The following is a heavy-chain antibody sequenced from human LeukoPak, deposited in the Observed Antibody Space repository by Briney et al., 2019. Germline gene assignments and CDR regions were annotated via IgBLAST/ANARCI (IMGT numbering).Heavy chain of an antibody. D-gene: IGHD2-2*02. Sequence: GASVKVSCKASGYTFTSYDINWVRQATGQGLEWMGWMNPNSGNTGYAQKFQGRVTITRNTSISTAYMELSSLRSEDTAVYYCARGFCSSTSCYTPPFSWFDPWGQGTLVTVSS. J-gene: IGHJ5*02. CDR3: ARGFCSSTSCYTPPFSWFDP. V-gene: IGHV1-8*03. CDR2: MNPNSGNT. CDR1: GYTFTSYD.